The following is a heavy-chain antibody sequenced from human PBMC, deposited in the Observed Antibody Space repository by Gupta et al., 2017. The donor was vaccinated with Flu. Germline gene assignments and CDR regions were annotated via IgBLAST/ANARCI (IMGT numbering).Heavy chain of an antibody. V-gene: IGHV3-33*01. CDR2: IWDDGSNE. CDR3: ARWNLGSCRNSGCQGDALDM. Sequence: WVRQTPGKGLEWVAIIWDDGSNEYYTDYVQGRCTSSRDNSKNTLFLEMNSLRAEDTAGYYWARWNLGSCRNSGCQGDALDMWGQGTVVTVSS. J-gene: IGHJ3*02. D-gene: IGHD2-2*01.